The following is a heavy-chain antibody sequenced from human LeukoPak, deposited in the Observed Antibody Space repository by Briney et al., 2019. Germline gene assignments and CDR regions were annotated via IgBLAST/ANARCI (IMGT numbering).Heavy chain of an antibody. CDR2: ISAYNGNT. Sequence: GASVKVSCKASGYTFTSYGISWVRQAPGQGLEWMGWISAYNGNTNYAQKLQGRVTMTTDTSTSTAYMKLRSLRSDDTAVYYCARDAVGATRWFDPWGQGTLVIVSS. CDR1: GYTFTSYG. D-gene: IGHD1-26*01. CDR3: ARDAVGATRWFDP. V-gene: IGHV1-18*01. J-gene: IGHJ5*02.